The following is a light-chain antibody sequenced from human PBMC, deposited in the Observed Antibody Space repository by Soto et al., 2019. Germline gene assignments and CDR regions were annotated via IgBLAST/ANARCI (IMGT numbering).Light chain of an antibody. J-gene: IGKJ1*01. CDR1: QYINTR. CDR3: HQRQSWPRT. Sequence: EIVLTQSPXTLSSFPGDRVTLSCRSSQYINTRLSWYQHIPCQAPRLLISQTSIVSAGIPARFSASGTVTDFTLTISAVQPEDFAVYYCHQRQSWPRTCGQGTKV. CDR2: QTS. V-gene: IGKV3-11*01.